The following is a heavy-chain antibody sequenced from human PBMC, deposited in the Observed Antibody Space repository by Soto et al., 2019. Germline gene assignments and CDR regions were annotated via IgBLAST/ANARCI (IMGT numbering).Heavy chain of an antibody. V-gene: IGHV3-23*01. D-gene: IGHD1-26*01. Sequence: EVQLLESGGGLIQPGGSLRLSCVASGFTFRNHPMSWVRQAPGKGLEWVSGIGGSGADTYYTDSVKGRFTISRDNSKNTLYLQMNSLRVEDTAVFYCARKTSDPNYPGLDYWGQGTLVTVSS. CDR2: IGGSGADT. J-gene: IGHJ4*02. CDR3: ARKTSDPNYPGLDY. CDR1: GFTFRNHP.